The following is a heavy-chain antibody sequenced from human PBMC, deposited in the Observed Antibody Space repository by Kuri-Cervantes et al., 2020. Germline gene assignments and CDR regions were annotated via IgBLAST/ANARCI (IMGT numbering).Heavy chain of an antibody. CDR2: IYYSGST. D-gene: IGHD1-26*01. CDR3: ARGVYTSGSYSAFDI. V-gene: IGHV4-39*07. Sequence: SETLSLTCTVSGGSISSSSYYWGWIRQPPGKGLEWIGSIYYSGSTYYNPSLKSRVTISVDTSKNQFSLKLSSVTAADTAVYYCARGVYTSGSYSAFDIWGQGTMVTVSS. CDR1: GGSISSSSYY. J-gene: IGHJ3*02.